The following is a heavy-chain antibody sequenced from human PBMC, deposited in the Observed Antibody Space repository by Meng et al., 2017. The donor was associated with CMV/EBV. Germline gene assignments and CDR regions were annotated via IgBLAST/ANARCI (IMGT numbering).Heavy chain of an antibody. V-gene: IGHV4-39*01. J-gene: IGHJ4*02. CDR2: IYYSGST. CDR3: ASNEGYCSSTSCLFDY. D-gene: IGHD2-2*01. CDR1: GGSISSSSYY. Sequence: SETLSLTCTVSGGSISSSSYYWGWIRQPPGKGLEWIGSIYYSGSTYYNPSLQSRVTISVDTSKNQFSLKLSSVTAADTAVYYCASNEGYCSSTSCLFDYWGQGTLVTVSS.